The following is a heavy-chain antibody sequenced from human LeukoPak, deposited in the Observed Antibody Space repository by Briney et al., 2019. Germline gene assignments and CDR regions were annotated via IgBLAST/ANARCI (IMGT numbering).Heavy chain of an antibody. CDR1: GFTFSSNW. D-gene: IGHD3-10*01. Sequence: PGGSLRLSCAASGFTFSSNWMSWVRQAPGKGLEWVANIKQDGSEKYYVDSVKGRFTISRDNAKNSLYLQMNSLRAEDTAVYYCARVSYYYGSGSYYNEDYWGQGTLVTVSS. CDR3: ARVSYYYGSGSYYNEDY. V-gene: IGHV3-7*01. CDR2: IKQDGSEK. J-gene: IGHJ4*02.